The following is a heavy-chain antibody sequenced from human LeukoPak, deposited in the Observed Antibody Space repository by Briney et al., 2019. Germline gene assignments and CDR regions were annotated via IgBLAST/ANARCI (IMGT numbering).Heavy chain of an antibody. D-gene: IGHD3-22*01. Sequence: SETLSLTCAVYGGSFSSYYWSWIRQPPGKGLEWIGEINHSGSTNYNPSLKSRVTISVDTSKNQFSLKLSSVTAADTAVYYCARGEIVGHYDSSGYYYLDYWGQGTLVTVSS. CDR1: GGSFSSYY. J-gene: IGHJ4*02. CDR2: INHSGST. CDR3: ARGEIVGHYDSSGYYYLDY. V-gene: IGHV4-34*01.